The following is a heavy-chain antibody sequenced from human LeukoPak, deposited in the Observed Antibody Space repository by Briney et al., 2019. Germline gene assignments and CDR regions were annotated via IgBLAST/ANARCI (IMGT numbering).Heavy chain of an antibody. CDR1: GGSINNYY. D-gene: IGHD4-17*01. CDR2: IYYSGTT. V-gene: IGHV4-59*01. J-gene: IGHJ4*02. Sequence: PSETLSLTCTVSGGSINNYYWSWIRQPPGEGLEWIGYIYYSGTTTYNPSLKSRVTILVDRSKNQFSLRLSSVTAADTAVYYCARGFAYGDTGSFDYWGQGTLVTVSS. CDR3: ARGFAYGDTGSFDY.